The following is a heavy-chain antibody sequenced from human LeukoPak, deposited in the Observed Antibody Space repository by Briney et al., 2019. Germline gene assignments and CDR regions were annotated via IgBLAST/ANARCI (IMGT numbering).Heavy chain of an antibody. Sequence: PGGSLRLSCAASGFTLSSYGMHWVRQAPGKGLEWVAFIRYDGSNKYYADSVKGRFTISRGNSKNTLYLQMNSLRAEDTAVYYCAKGGLGIAAADYWGQGTLVTVSS. J-gene: IGHJ4*02. V-gene: IGHV3-30*02. CDR3: AKGGLGIAAADY. CDR2: IRYDGSNK. CDR1: GFTLSSYG. D-gene: IGHD6-13*01.